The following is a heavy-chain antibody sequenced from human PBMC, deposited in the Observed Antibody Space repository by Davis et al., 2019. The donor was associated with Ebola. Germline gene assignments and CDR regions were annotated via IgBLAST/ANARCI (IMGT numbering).Heavy chain of an antibody. J-gene: IGHJ3*02. CDR2: IYTSGST. CDR3: ARGGYCSSTSCPHDAFDI. D-gene: IGHD2-2*01. V-gene: IGHV4-4*07. CDR1: GGSISSYY. Sequence: SETLSLTCTVSGGSISSYYWSWIRQPAGKGLEWIGRIYTSGSTNYNPSLKSRVTMSVDTSKNQFSLKLSSVTAADTAVYYCARGGYCSSTSCPHDAFDIWGQGTMVTVSS.